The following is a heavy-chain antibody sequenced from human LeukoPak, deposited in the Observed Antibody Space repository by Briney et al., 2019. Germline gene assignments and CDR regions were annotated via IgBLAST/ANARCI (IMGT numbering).Heavy chain of an antibody. J-gene: IGHJ4*02. Sequence: GASVTVSCTASGYTFTGYYMHWVRQAPGQGLEWMGWINPNSGGTNYAQKFQGRVTMTRDTSISTAYMELSRLRSDDTAVYYCARVSGTGYSSGWYPYWGQGTLVTVSS. CDR1: GYTFTGYY. V-gene: IGHV1-2*02. CDR2: INPNSGGT. D-gene: IGHD6-19*01. CDR3: ARVSGTGYSSGWYPY.